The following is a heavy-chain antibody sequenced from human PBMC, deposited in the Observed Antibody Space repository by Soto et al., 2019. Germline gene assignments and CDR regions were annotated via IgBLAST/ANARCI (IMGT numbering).Heavy chain of an antibody. CDR2: ISWNSNSI. V-gene: IGHV3-9*03. Sequence: EVQLVESGGGLAQPGRSLRLSCEASGFTFESYAMHWIRQAPGKGLEWVSGISWNSNSIGYADSVKGRFTISRDNANNSLFLQMNSLRVEDMAFYYCAKGIEQWLSNWFDPWGQGTLVTVSS. CDR3: AKGIEQWLSNWFDP. J-gene: IGHJ5*02. CDR1: GFTFESYA. D-gene: IGHD6-19*01.